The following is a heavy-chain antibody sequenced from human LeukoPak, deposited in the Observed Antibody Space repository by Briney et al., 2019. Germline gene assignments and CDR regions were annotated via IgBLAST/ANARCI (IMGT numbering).Heavy chain of an antibody. CDR2: ITYNGVT. V-gene: IGHV4-34*01. J-gene: IGHJ6*02. CDR1: GGFNGYH. CDR3: TRSGLTGMRTYPRTPSYYYGMDV. D-gene: IGHD2-2*02. Sequence: SETLSLTCAVHGGFNGYHWSWIRQSPGKGLEWIGEITYNGVTNYNPSLKVTISADTSKSLFSLKLSSVTAADTAVYFCTRSGLTGMRTYPRTPSYYYGMDVWGQGTAVTVSS.